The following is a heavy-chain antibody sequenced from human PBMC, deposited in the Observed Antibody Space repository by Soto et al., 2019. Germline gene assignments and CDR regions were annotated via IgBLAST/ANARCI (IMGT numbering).Heavy chain of an antibody. CDR3: ARGGLTTTKDYYYYGMDV. Sequence: QVQLVESGGGVVQPGRSLRLSCAASGFTFSSYAMHWVRQAPGKGLEWVAVISYDGSNKYYADSVKGRFTISRDNSKNTLYLQMNSLRAEDTAVYYCARGGLTTTKDYYYYGMDVWGQGTTITVSS. CDR1: GFTFSSYA. J-gene: IGHJ6*02. D-gene: IGHD1-1*01. V-gene: IGHV3-30-3*01. CDR2: ISYDGSNK.